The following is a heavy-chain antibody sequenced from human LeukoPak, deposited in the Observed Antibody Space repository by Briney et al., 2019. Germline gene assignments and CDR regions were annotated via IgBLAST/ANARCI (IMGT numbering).Heavy chain of an antibody. CDR1: GYTSSDFY. J-gene: IGHJ5*02. CDR3: ATSTVTHARDP. CDR2: INPYSGAT. D-gene: IGHD1-1*01. V-gene: IGHV1-2*02. Sequence: GSVKVSCQASGYTSSDFYCNWVRQTPGQGLEWMGWINPYSGATISAQNFQGRVTLTWDASIGTAYMELSRLRSDDTAVYYCATSTVTHARDPWGQGTLVTVSS.